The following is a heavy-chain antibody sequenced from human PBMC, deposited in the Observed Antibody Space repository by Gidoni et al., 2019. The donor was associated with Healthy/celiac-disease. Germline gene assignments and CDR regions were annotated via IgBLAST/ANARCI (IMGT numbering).Heavy chain of an antibody. D-gene: IGHD1-26*01. J-gene: IGHJ4*02. V-gene: IGHV3-23*04. CDR2: ISGSGGST. CDR3: AKDLISGSYGLSADFDY. Sequence: EVQLVESGGGLVQPGGSLRLSCAASGFTFSSYAMSWVRQAPGKGLGWVSAISGSGGSTYYADSVKGRFTISRDNSKNTLYLQMNSLRAEDTAVYYCAKDLISGSYGLSADFDYWGQGTLVTVSS. CDR1: GFTFSSYA.